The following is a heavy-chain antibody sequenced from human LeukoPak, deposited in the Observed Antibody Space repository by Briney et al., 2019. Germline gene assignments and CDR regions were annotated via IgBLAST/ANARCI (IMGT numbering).Heavy chain of an antibody. D-gene: IGHD1-26*01. J-gene: IGHJ3*02. CDR2: SVREVGKT. Sequence: ASVKVSCKVSGYRLTELSIHWVRQAPGICLEWMGGSVREVGKTIYAQQFEGRVIMTESTSTDTAYMELPSLTSEDTALYFCATHFYSGSYSWIDSFDIWGQGTMVTVSS. CDR3: ATHFYSGSYSWIDSFDI. V-gene: IGHV1-24*01. CDR1: GYRLTELS.